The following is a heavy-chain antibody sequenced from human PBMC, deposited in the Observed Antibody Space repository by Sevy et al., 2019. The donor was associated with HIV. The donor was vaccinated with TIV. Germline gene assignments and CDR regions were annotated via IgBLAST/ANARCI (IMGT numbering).Heavy chain of an antibody. J-gene: IGHJ4*02. V-gene: IGHV3-23*01. Sequence: GGSLRLSCAASGFIFRSYVMSWVRQAPGKGLEWVSTISRSGGSTYYANSVKGRSTTSRDNSKNALFLEMNSLRADDTAVYYGVGIVTAGRDYWGKGTPVTGSS. CDR2: ISRSGGST. CDR1: GFIFRSYV. CDR3: VGIVTAGRDY. D-gene: IGHD6-13*01.